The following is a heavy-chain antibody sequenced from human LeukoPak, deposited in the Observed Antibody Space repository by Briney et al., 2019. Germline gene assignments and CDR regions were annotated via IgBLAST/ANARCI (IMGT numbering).Heavy chain of an antibody. J-gene: IGHJ5*02. Sequence: ASVKVSCKASGYTFSIYGISWVRQAPGQGPEWMGWISAYNGNTNYAQKLQGRVTMTTDTSTTTAYMELRSLRSDDTAVYYCARGTDIRSPFDPWGQGTLVTVSS. CDR3: ARGTDIRSPFDP. V-gene: IGHV1-18*01. CDR2: ISAYNGNT. D-gene: IGHD3-9*01. CDR1: GYTFSIYG.